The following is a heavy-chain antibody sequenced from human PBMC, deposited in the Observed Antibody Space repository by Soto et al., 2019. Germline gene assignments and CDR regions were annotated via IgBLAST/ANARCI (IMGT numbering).Heavy chain of an antibody. V-gene: IGHV3-7*01. CDR2: IKPDESEK. CDR1: GFTFSDSW. J-gene: IGHJ5*02. CDR3: VRGGSNYAS. D-gene: IGHD4-4*01. Sequence: EVQLVESGGGLVQPGGSLRLSCTASGFTFSDSWMTWVRQAPGKGLEWVARIKPDESEKKYADSVKGRLSISRDNAKNSMYLQMDSLRCQDTAVYYCVRGGSNYASWGQGTLVTVSS.